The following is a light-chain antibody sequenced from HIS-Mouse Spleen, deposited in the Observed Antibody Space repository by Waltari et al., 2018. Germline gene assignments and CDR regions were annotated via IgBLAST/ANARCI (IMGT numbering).Light chain of an antibody. CDR3: SSYTSSSTWV. CDR1: SSDFGGYNY. Sequence: QSALTQPASVSGSPGQSIPISCTGTSSDFGGYNYVPGYQQHPGKAPKLMIYEVSNRPSGVSNRFSGSKSGNTASLTISGLQAEDEADYYCSSYTSSSTWVFGGGTKLTVL. J-gene: IGLJ3*02. CDR2: EVS. V-gene: IGLV2-14*01.